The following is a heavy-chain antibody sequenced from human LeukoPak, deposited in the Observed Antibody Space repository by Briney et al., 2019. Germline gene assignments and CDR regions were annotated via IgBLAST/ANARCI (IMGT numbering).Heavy chain of an antibody. CDR2: INSHGSAT. CDR1: GFTFNSSS. J-gene: IGHJ4*02. CDR3: ALLNPSVAH. D-gene: IGHD3-16*01. Sequence: GGSLRLSCAASGFTFNSSSIHWVRQAPGKGLVWVSDINSHGSATNYADSVKGRFTISRDNAKNTLYLQMNSLRPEDTAVYYCALLNPSVAHWGQGTLVTVSS. V-gene: IGHV3-74*01.